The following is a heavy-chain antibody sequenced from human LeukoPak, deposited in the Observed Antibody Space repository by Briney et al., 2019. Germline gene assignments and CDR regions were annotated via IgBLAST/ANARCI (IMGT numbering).Heavy chain of an antibody. V-gene: IGHV3-9*01. CDR1: GFTFDDYA. CDR2: ISWNSGSI. Sequence: PGGSLRLSCAASGFTFDDYAMHWVRQAPGKGLEWVSGISWNSGSIGYADSVKGRFTISRDNAKNSLYLQMNSLRAEDTTLYYCAKGAKSGSYYPFDYWGQGTLVTVSS. CDR3: AKGAKSGSYYPFDY. D-gene: IGHD1-26*01. J-gene: IGHJ4*02.